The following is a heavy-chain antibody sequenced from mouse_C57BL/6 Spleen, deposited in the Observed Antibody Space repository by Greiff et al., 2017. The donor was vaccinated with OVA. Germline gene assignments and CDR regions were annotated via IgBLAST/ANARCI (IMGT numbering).Heavy chain of an antibody. J-gene: IGHJ1*03. CDR2: ISNGGGST. CDR3: ARRGIDYFGSSFYFDV. Sequence: EVKLVESGGGLVQPGGSLKLSCAASGFTFSDYYMYWVRQTPEKRLEWVAYISNGGGSTYYPDTVKGRFTIYRDKAKNTLCLQMSRLNSEDTAMYYCARRGIDYFGSSFYFDVWGTGTTVTVSS. D-gene: IGHD1-1*01. CDR1: GFTFSDYY. V-gene: IGHV5-12*01.